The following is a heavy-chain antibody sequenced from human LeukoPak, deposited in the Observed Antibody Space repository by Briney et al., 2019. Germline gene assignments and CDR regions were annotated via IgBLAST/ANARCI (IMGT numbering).Heavy chain of an antibody. CDR1: GFTFSNY. V-gene: IGHV4-59*01. J-gene: IGHJ6*03. Sequence: PGGSLRLSCAASGFTFSNYWSWIRQPPGKGLEWIGYIYYSGSTNYNPSLKSRVTISVDTSKNQFSLKLSSVTAADTAVYYCAREFRPGLVILRPYYYYYMDVWGKGTTVTVSS. D-gene: IGHD3/OR15-3a*01. CDR3: AREFRPGLVILRPYYYYYMDV. CDR2: IYYSGST.